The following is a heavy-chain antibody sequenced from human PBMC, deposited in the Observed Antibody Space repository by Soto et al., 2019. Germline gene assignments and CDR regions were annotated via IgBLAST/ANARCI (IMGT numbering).Heavy chain of an antibody. D-gene: IGHD2-15*01. Sequence: SQTLSLTCAISGDSVSSNSAAWNWIRQSPSRGLEWLGRTYYRSKWYNDYAVSVKSRITINPDTSKNQFSLQLNSVSPEDTAVYYCARVDCSGGSCYPGWFDPWGQGTLVTVSS. CDR2: TYYRSKWYN. CDR3: ARVDCSGGSCYPGWFDP. CDR1: GDSVSSNSAA. J-gene: IGHJ5*02. V-gene: IGHV6-1*01.